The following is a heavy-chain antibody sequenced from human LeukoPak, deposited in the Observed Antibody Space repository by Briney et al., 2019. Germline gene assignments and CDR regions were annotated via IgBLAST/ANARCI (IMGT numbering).Heavy chain of an antibody. CDR1: GYTFISYG. CDR2: ISAYNGNT. J-gene: IGHJ6*03. CDR3: ARVVAARREDYSYYYYMDV. Sequence: ASVKVSCKASGYTFISYGSSWVRQAPGQGREWMGWISAYNGNTNYAQKLQGRVTMTTDTSTSTAYMELSSLRSDDTPVYGCARVVAARREDYSYYYYMDVWGKGTTVTVSS. V-gene: IGHV1-18*01. D-gene: IGHD6-6*01.